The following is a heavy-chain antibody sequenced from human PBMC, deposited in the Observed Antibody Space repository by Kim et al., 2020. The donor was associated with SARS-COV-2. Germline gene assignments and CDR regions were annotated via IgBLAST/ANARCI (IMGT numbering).Heavy chain of an antibody. J-gene: IGHJ4*02. D-gene: IGHD3-10*01. Sequence: YKPSLKSRVTISVDTSKSQFSLKLSSVTAADTAVYYCARGVGSSGGFFDYWGQGTLVTVSS. V-gene: IGHV4-39*07. CDR3: ARGVGSSGGFFDY.